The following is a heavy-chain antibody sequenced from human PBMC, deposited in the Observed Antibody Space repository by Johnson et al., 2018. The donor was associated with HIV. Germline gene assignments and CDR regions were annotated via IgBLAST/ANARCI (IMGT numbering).Heavy chain of an antibody. D-gene: IGHD1-26*01. CDR1: GFTFTSYA. J-gene: IGHJ3*02. CDR3: AKREVGAIDI. Sequence: QVQLVESGGGVVQPGRSLRLSCAASGFTFTSYALHWVRQAPGKGLEWVAVISYDGSNKYYADSVKGRFTISRDISKNTLYLLMNSLRPDDTAVYYCAKREVGAIDIWGQGTMVTVSS. V-gene: IGHV3-30-3*01. CDR2: ISYDGSNK.